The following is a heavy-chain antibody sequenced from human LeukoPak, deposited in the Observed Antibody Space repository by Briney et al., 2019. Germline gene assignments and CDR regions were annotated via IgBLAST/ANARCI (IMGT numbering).Heavy chain of an antibody. Sequence: PGGSLRLSCAASGFTFSTYAMSWVRQAPGKGLEWVSGITSSGGSTSYADSVKGRFTISRDNSKNTLYLQMNSLRAEDTALYYCAKDLHEQWLVSADAFDIWGLGTMATVSS. J-gene: IGHJ3*02. CDR3: AKDLHEQWLVSADAFDI. CDR2: ITSSGGST. V-gene: IGHV3-23*01. CDR1: GFTFSTYA. D-gene: IGHD6-19*01.